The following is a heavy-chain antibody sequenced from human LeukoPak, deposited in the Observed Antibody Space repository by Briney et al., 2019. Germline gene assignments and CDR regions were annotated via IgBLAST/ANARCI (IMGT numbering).Heavy chain of an antibody. V-gene: IGHV7-4-1*02. J-gene: IGHJ4*02. CDR1: GDTFCD. CDR3: ARGDWVA. Sequence: ASVKVSCKAFGDTFCDMNWVRQAPGQGLEWMGWINTNTGNPTYVQGFRGRFVFALDTSVNTAYLQISSLKADDTAVYYCARGDWVAWGQGTLVTVSA. CDR2: INTNTGNP. D-gene: IGHD3-9*01.